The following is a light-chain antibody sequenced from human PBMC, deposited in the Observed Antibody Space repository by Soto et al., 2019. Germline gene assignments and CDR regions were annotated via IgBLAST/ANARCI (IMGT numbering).Light chain of an antibody. CDR1: SSNVGGNP. J-gene: IGLJ1*01. CDR3: ASWDVSLNGPV. Sequence: QSALAQPPSASGTPGQRVTISCSGSSSNVGGNPVNWYQHVPTTAPKLLIYTNTQRPSGVPDRFSGSKSGTSASLAISGLQSEDEADYYCASWDVSLNGPVFGTGTKVTVL. V-gene: IGLV1-44*01. CDR2: TNT.